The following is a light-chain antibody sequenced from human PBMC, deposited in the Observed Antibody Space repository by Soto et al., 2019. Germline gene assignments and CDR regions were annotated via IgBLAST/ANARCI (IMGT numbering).Light chain of an antibody. J-gene: IGKJ2*01. CDR3: QPYYSYPYN. V-gene: IGKV1-8*01. Sequence: AIRLTQSPSSLSASIGDRVTITCRASHVVSNYLAWYQQKPGKAPKALIYAASFLQSGVTSRFSGSGSGTDFSLTISFLQSEAFATYYCQPYYSYPYNFGQGTTVQ. CDR2: AAS. CDR1: HVVSNY.